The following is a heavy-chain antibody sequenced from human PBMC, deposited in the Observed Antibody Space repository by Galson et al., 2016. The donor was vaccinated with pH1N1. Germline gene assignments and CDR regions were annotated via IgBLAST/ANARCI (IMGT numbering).Heavy chain of an antibody. Sequence: SVKVSCKASGYTFTSYAMNWVRQAPGQGVEWMGWINTNTGNPTYAQGFTGRFVFSLDTSDSTTYMHISSLKAEDTAVYYCASPRPLLRYFDWLLPGGLDYWGQGTLVTVSS. D-gene: IGHD3-9*01. V-gene: IGHV7-4-1*02. CDR2: INTNTGNP. CDR1: GYTFTSYA. J-gene: IGHJ4*02. CDR3: ASPRPLLRYFDWLLPGGLDY.